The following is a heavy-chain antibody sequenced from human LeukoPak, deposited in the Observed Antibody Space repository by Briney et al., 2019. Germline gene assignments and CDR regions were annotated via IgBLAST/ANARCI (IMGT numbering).Heavy chain of an antibody. Sequence: SGTLSLTCAVSGGSISSSNWWSWVRQPPGKGLEWIGEIYHSGSTNYNPSLKSRVTISVDKSEDQFSLKLSSVTAADTAVYYCAREGYYDFWSGYAHDAFDIWGQGTMVTVSS. D-gene: IGHD3-3*01. CDR1: GGSISSSNW. CDR3: AREGYYDFWSGYAHDAFDI. J-gene: IGHJ3*02. CDR2: IYHSGST. V-gene: IGHV4-4*02.